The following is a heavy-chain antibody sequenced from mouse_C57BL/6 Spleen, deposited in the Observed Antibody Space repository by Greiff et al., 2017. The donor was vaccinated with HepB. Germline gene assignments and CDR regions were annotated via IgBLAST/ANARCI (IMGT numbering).Heavy chain of an antibody. Sequence: VQLQQSGAELARPGASVKLSCKASGYTFTSYGISWVKQRTGQGLEWIGEIYPRSGNTYYNEKFKGKATLTADKSSSTAYMELRSLTSEDSAVYFCARDYDGKGDAMDYWGQGTSVTVSS. D-gene: IGHD2-4*01. CDR1: GYTFTSYG. V-gene: IGHV1-81*01. CDR2: IYPRSGNT. J-gene: IGHJ4*01. CDR3: ARDYDGKGDAMDY.